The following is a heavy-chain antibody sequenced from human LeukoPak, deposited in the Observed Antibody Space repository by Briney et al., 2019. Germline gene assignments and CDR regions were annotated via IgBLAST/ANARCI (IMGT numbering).Heavy chain of an antibody. CDR1: GGSISSYY. CDR2: IYTSGST. CDR3: ARESPYYDSSGYFWGNDY. J-gene: IGHJ4*02. Sequence: SETLSLTNTVSGGSISSYYWSWIRQPPGKGLEWIGRIYTSGSTNYNPSLKSRVTISVDTSKNQFSLKLSSVTAADTAVYYCARESPYYDSSGYFWGNDYWGQGTLVTVSS. D-gene: IGHD3-22*01. V-gene: IGHV4-4*08.